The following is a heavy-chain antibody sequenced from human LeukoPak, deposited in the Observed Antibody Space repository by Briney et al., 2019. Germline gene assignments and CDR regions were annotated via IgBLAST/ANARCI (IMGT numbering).Heavy chain of an antibody. V-gene: IGHV1-8*01. D-gene: IGHD6-19*01. J-gene: IGHJ5*01. CDR2: MNPNSGRT. CDR3: ARATSGWYNWFDS. CDR1: GYTLTSYD. Sequence: ASVKVSCKASGYTLTSYDINWVRQATGQGLEWMGWMNPNSGRTGYAQKFQGRVTMTRDTSISTAYMELSSLRSEDTAVYYCARATSGWYNWFDSWGQGTLVTVSS.